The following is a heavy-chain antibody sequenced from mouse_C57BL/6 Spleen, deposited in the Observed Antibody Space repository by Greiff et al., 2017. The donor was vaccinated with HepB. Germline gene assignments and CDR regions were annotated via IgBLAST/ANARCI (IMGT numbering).Heavy chain of an antibody. Sequence: QVQLQQPGAELVRPGTSVKLSCKASGYTFTSYWMHWVKQRPGQGLEWIGVIDPSDSYTNYNQKFKGKATLTVDTSSSTAYMQLSSLTSEDSAVYYCARGEGNYGESYWGQGTTLTVSS. V-gene: IGHV1-59*01. J-gene: IGHJ2*01. D-gene: IGHD2-1*01. CDR1: GYTFTSYW. CDR2: IDPSDSYT. CDR3: ARGEGNYGESY.